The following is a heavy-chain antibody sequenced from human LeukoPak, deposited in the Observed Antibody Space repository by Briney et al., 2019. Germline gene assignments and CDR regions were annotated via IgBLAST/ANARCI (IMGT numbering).Heavy chain of an antibody. CDR1: GGSISSYY. J-gene: IGHJ5*02. Sequence: SETLSLTCTVSGGSISSYYWSWIRQPPGKGLEWIGYIYHSGSTNYNPSLKSRVTISVDTSKNQFSLKLSSVTAADTAVYYCARDGYKNNWFDPWGQGTLVTVSS. CDR3: ARDGYKNNWFDP. CDR2: IYHSGST. V-gene: IGHV4-59*01. D-gene: IGHD5-18*01.